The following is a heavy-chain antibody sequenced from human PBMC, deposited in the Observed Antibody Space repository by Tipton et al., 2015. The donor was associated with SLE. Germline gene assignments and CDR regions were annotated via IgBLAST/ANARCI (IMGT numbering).Heavy chain of an antibody. CDR3: ARDGSGYYHFDY. CDR2: IDSSGNA. J-gene: IGHJ4*02. V-gene: IGHV4-59*12. CDR1: GGYISDSY. D-gene: IGHD3-22*01. Sequence: GLVKPSETLSLTCGVSGGYISDSYWSWIRQTPGKGLDWIGYIDSSGNAKYNPSLQSRITISLDTSKNQFSLKLTSVTAADTAVYYCARDGSGYYHFDYWGQGTLVTVSS.